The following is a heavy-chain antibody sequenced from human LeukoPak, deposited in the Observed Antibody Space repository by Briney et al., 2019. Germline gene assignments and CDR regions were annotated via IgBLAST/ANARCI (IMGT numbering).Heavy chain of an antibody. D-gene: IGHD6-13*01. V-gene: IGHV4-59*08. CDR3: ASGWIAADLPGDPYYFDY. CDR1: SGSISTYY. Sequence: SETLSLTCTVSSGSISTYYWSWIRQPPGKGLEWIGYIYYSGSTNYNPSLKSRVTISVDTSKNQFSLKLSSVTAADTAVYYCASGWIAADLPGDPYYFDYWGQGTLVTVSS. J-gene: IGHJ4*02. CDR2: IYYSGST.